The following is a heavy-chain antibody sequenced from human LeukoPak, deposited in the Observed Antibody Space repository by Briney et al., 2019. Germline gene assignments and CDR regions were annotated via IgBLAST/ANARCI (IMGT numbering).Heavy chain of an antibody. CDR2: ISWNSGSV. Sequence: PGGSLRLSCAASRFRFADYALHWVRQAPGKGLEWVSGISWNSGSVSYADSVKGRFIISRDNAKNSLYLQMHSLRADDTALYYCVKAPYYSGSSLDYWGQGTLVTVSS. J-gene: IGHJ4*02. CDR1: RFRFADYA. V-gene: IGHV3-9*01. D-gene: IGHD1-26*01. CDR3: VKAPYYSGSSLDY.